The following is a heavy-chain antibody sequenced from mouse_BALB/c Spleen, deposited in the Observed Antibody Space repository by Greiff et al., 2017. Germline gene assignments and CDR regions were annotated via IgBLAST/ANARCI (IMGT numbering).Heavy chain of an antibody. CDR2: IYPSDSYT. J-gene: IGHJ3*01. D-gene: IGHD1-3*01. V-gene: IGHV1-69*02. CDR3: AKWSAWFAY. CDR1: GYTFTSYW. Sequence: QVQLQQPGAELVRPGASVKLSCKASGYTFTSYWINWVKQRPGQGLEWIGNIYPSDSYTNYNQKFKDKATLTVDKSSSTAYMQLSSPTSEDSAVYYCAKWSAWFAYWGQGTLVTVSA.